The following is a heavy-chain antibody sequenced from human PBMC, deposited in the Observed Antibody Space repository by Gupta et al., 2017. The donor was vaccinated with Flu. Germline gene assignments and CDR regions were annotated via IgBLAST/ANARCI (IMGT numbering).Heavy chain of an antibody. CDR1: GFTFSSYG. J-gene: IGHJ6*02. CDR2: ISYDGSNK. V-gene: IGHV3-30*18. D-gene: IGHD3-10*01. Sequence: QVQLVESGGGVVQPGRSLRLSCAASGFTFSSYGMHWVRQAPGKGLEWVAVISYDGSNKYYADSVKGRFTISRDNSKNTLYLQMNSLRAEDTAVYYCAKVWFGESDYYYYGMDVWGQGTTVTVSS. CDR3: AKVWFGESDYYYYGMDV.